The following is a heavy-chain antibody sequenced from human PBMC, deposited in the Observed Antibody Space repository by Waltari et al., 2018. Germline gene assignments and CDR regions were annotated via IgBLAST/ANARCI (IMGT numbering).Heavy chain of an antibody. V-gene: IGHV1-69*02. CDR2: IIPILGIA. J-gene: IGHJ4*02. CDR1: GGTLSSYT. D-gene: IGHD5-18*01. CDR3: ARGGYSYGKIFDY. Sequence: QVQLVQSGAEVQKPGSSLKVSCKASGGTLSSYTIIWVRQAPGQGLEWMGRIIPILGIANYAQKFQGRVTITADKSTSTAYMELSSLRSEDTAVYYCARGGYSYGKIFDYWGQGTLVTVSS.